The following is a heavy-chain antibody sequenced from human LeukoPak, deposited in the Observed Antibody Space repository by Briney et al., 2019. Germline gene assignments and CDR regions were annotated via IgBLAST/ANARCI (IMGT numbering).Heavy chain of an antibody. Sequence: SVKVSCKASGGTFSSYAISWVRQAPGQGLEWMGGIIPIFGTANYAQKFQGRVTITADESTSTAYMELSSLRSEDTAVYYCARGYCNSTSCYYFDFWGQGTLVTVSS. J-gene: IGHJ4*02. V-gene: IGHV1-69*01. CDR1: GGTFSSYA. D-gene: IGHD2-2*01. CDR3: ARGYCNSTSCYYFDF. CDR2: IIPIFGTA.